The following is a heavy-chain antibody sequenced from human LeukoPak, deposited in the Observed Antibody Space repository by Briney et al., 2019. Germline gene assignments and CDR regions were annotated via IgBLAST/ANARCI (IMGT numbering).Heavy chain of an antibody. D-gene: IGHD1-14*01. CDR1: GYTFTSYY. J-gene: IGHJ4*02. V-gene: IGHV1-46*01. CDR3: AREVMDNLRFDY. CDR2: INPGGGDT. Sequence: ASVKVSCRASGYTFTSYYMHWVRQAPGQGLEWMGIINPGGGDTSYAQKFQGRLTMTRDTSTNTVYMALTSLRSEDTAVYYCAREVMDNLRFDYWGQGTLATVSS.